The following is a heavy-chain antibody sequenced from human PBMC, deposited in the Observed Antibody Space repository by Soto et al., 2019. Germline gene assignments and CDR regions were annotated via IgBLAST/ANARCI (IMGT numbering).Heavy chain of an antibody. CDR1: GFSLSTVGVG. CDR3: AHKGQLVGDGFDP. J-gene: IGHJ5*02. Sequence: ITLKESGRTLVKPTETLTLTCTFSGFSLSTVGVGVGWIRQPPGKALQWLALIYWNVDKYYSPSLTNRLTSSKDTSKDQVVLTMTAMEPVDAGTFFCAHKGQLVGDGFDPWGQGTLVTVSS. CDR2: IYWNVDK. V-gene: IGHV2-5*01. D-gene: IGHD6-6*01.